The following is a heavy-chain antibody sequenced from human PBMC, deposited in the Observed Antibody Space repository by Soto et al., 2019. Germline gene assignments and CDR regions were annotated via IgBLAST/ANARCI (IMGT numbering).Heavy chain of an antibody. CDR1: GFIFSEST. CDR2: VSTSGRST. J-gene: IGHJ4*02. D-gene: IGHD2-15*01. V-gene: IGHV3-64D*06. Sequence: GGSLRLSCSASGFIFSESTIYWVRQVPGKGLEAISAVSTSGRSTYYADSVKDRFTISRDNSKNTLFLQMGSLRPEDTAIYYCVKQAHGLDGVAFDYWGQGTQVTVPQ. CDR3: VKQAHGLDGVAFDY.